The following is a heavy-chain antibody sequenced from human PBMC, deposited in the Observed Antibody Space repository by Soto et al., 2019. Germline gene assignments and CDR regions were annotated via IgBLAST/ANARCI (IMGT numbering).Heavy chain of an antibody. J-gene: IGHJ3*02. CDR1: GFTFSSYG. Sequence: QVQLVESGGGVVQPGRSLRLSCAASGFTFSSYGMHWVRQAPGKGLEWVAVISYDGSNKYYADSVKGRFTISRDNSKNTLYLQMNSLRAEDTAVYYCAKGGWGGDAFDIWGQGTMVTVSS. CDR3: AKGGWGGDAFDI. V-gene: IGHV3-30*18. D-gene: IGHD3-16*01. CDR2: ISYDGSNK.